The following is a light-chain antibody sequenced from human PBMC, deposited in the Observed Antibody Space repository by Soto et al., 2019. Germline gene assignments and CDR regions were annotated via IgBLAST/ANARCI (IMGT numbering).Light chain of an antibody. V-gene: IGLV2-8*01. CDR1: SSDVGGYNY. CDR3: SSYAGSNFVV. CDR2: EVS. Sequence: QSALTQPPSASGSPGQSVTISCTGTSSDVGGYNYVSWYQQHPGKAPKFMIYEVSKRPSGVPDRFSGSKSGNTASLTVSGXXXXXXXDYXCSSYAGSNFVVFGGGTKL. J-gene: IGLJ2*01.